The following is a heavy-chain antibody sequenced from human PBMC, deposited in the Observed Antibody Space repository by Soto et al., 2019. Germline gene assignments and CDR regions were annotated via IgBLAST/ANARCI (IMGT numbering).Heavy chain of an antibody. Sequence: EVQLLESGGGLVQPGGSLRLSCAASGFTFSSYAMRWVCQAPGKGLEWVSAISGSGGSTYYADSVKGRFTISRDNSKNTLYLQLNSLRAEDTAVYYCARRGSGSYYDYWGQGTLVIVSS. V-gene: IGHV3-23*01. CDR2: ISGSGGST. CDR1: GFTFSSYA. J-gene: IGHJ4*02. CDR3: ARRGSGSYYDY. D-gene: IGHD1-26*01.